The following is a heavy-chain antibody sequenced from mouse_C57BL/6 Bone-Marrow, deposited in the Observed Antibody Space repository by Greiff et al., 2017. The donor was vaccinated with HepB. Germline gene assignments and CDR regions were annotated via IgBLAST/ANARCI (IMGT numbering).Heavy chain of an antibody. V-gene: IGHV5-6*01. CDR2: ISSGGSYT. Sequence: EVKLMESGGDLVKPGGSLKLSCAASGFTFSSYGMSWVRQTPDKRLEWVATISSGGSYTYYPDSVKGRFTISRDNAKNTLYLQMSSLKSEDTAVYYCAIGTVEGRWYFDVWGTGTTVTVSS. CDR3: AIGTVEGRWYFDV. CDR1: GFTFSSYG. D-gene: IGHD1-1*01. J-gene: IGHJ1*03.